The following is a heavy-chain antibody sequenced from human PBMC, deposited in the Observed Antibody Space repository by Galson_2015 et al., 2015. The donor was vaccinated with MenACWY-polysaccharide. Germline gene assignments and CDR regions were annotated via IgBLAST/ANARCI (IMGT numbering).Heavy chain of an antibody. Sequence: SLRLSCAASGSRFSNSGMHWVRQAPGKELEWVEVIQYDGSNKVYADSVKGRFTISRDSSKNTVFLEMNTLGVEDTAVYYCAREGSRIVFHAFDIWGQGKMVTVSS. D-gene: IGHD2-2*01. V-gene: IGHV3-33*01. CDR2: IQYDGSNK. J-gene: IGHJ3*02. CDR3: AREGSRIVFHAFDI. CDR1: GSRFSNSG.